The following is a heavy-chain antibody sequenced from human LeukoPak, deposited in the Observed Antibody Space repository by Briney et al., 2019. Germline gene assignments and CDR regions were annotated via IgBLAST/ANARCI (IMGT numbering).Heavy chain of an antibody. J-gene: IGHJ5*02. CDR1: GYTFTSYG. V-gene: IGHV1-18*01. CDR2: ISAYNGNT. D-gene: IGHD5-24*01. Sequence: GASVKVSCKASGYTFTSYGISWVRQAPGQGLEWMGWISAYNGNTNYAQKLQGRVTMTTDTSTSTAYMELRSLRSDDTAVYYCARVPDGDSGLLGVEPDNWFDPWGQGTLVTVSS. CDR3: ARVPDGDSGLLGVEPDNWFDP.